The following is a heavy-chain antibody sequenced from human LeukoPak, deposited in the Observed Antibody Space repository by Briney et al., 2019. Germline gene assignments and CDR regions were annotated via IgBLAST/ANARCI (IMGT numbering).Heavy chain of an antibody. CDR3: ARENVDSSGYYPYYGMDV. V-gene: IGHV3-21*01. D-gene: IGHD3-22*01. CDR2: ISSSSSYI. CDR1: GFTFSSYS. Sequence: PGGSLRLSCAASGFTFSSYSMNWVRQAPGKGLEWVSCISSSSSYIYYADSVKGRFTISRDNAKNSLYLQMNSLRAEDTAVYYCARENVDSSGYYPYYGMDVWGQGTTVTVSS. J-gene: IGHJ6*02.